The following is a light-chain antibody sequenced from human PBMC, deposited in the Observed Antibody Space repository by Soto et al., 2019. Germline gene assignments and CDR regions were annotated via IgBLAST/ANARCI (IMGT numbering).Light chain of an antibody. V-gene: IGKV3-11*01. CDR1: QSVSSY. J-gene: IGKJ5*01. CDR3: QQRKNWPPIT. Sequence: EIVMTQSPATLSVSPGERATLSCRASQSVSSYLAWYQQRPGQPPRLLIFDSSNRATGVPVRFSGSGSGTVFTLTIGSLEPEDSAVYYCQQRKNWPPITFGQGTRLEIK. CDR2: DSS.